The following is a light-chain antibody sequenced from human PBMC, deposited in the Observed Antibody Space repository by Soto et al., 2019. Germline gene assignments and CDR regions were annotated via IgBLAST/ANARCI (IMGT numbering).Light chain of an antibody. J-gene: IGKJ4*01. CDR2: DVS. Sequence: DIHMTQSPSALSASVGASVTITCRASPSVRDWLAWYQQKPGKAPKLLMYDVSTLEGGVPSRFSGSGSWTAVTLTINNLQPGDFSTYFCQQYDSAVFSFGGGTKVEMK. CDR3: QQYDSAVFS. V-gene: IGKV1-5*01. CDR1: PSVRDW.